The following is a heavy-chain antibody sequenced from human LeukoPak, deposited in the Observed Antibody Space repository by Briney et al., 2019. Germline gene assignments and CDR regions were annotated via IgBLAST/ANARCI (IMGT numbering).Heavy chain of an antibody. J-gene: IGHJ4*02. CDR1: GYTFTRYD. CDR3: ARGLRFLEWLPLDY. D-gene: IGHD3-3*01. V-gene: IGHV1-8*01. Sequence: GASVKVSCKASGYTFTRYDINWVRQATGQGLEWMGWMNPNSGNTGYAQKFQGRVTMTRNTSISTAYMELSSLRSEDTAVYYCARGLRFLEWLPLDYWGQGTLVTVSS. CDR2: MNPNSGNT.